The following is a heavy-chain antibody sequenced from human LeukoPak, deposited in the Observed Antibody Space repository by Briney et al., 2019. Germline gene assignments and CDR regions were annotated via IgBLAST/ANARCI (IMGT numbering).Heavy chain of an antibody. CDR1: GDSMSDYY. J-gene: IGHJ6*03. CDR3: AIDIRSQNVPEGYYYYYMDV. V-gene: IGHV4-4*07. Sequence: SETLSLTCTVSGDSMSDYYWSWIRQPAGKGLEWIGRIYASGSTNYNPSLKSRVTISVDTSKNQFSLTLSSVTAADTAVYHCAIDIRSQNVPEGYYYYYMDVWGKGTTVTVSS. CDR2: IYASGST. D-gene: IGHD2-21*01.